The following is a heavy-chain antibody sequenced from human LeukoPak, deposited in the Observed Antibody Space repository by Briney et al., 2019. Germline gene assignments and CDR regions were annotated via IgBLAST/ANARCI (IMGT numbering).Heavy chain of an antibody. CDR2: MRRDGNEI. J-gene: IGHJ4*02. D-gene: IGHD3-22*01. CDR1: GFTFSTYW. V-gene: IGHV3-7*01. CDR3: ARERYYDSSGYYYAYYFDY. Sequence: PGGSLRLSCSASGFTFSTYWMSWVRQAPGKGLEWVANMRRDGNEIYYLDSVRGRFTISRDNAKNSLYLQMNSLRAEDTAVYYRARERYYDSSGYYYAYYFDYWGQGTLVTVSS.